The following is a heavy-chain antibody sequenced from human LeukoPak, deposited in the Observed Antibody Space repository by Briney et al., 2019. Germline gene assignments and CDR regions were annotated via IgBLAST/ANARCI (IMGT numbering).Heavy chain of an antibody. D-gene: IGHD3-22*01. Sequence: PSETLSLTCGVYGGSFSGYFWSWIRQPPGKGLEWIGEVSDSGGTNCKSSLKSRVTISLDTSKNQLSLKVNSVTAADTAVYYCARHAKVSGYDYGRKAFDVWGQGTMVTVSS. V-gene: IGHV4-34*01. CDR3: ARHAKVSGYDYGRKAFDV. CDR2: VSDSGGT. J-gene: IGHJ3*01. CDR1: GGSFSGYF.